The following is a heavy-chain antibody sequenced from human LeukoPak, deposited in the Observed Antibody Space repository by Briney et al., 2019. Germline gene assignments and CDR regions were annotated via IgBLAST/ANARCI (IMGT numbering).Heavy chain of an antibody. CDR3: ALTTVTTGWFDP. CDR1: GYTFTSYA. J-gene: IGHJ5*02. V-gene: IGHV1-3*01. CDR2: INAGNGNT. D-gene: IGHD4-17*01. Sequence: ASVKVSCKASGYTFTSYAMHWVRQAPGQRLEWMGWINAGNGNTKYSQKFQGRVTITRDTSASTAYRELSSLRSKDTAVYYCALTTVTTGWFDPWGQGTLVTVSS.